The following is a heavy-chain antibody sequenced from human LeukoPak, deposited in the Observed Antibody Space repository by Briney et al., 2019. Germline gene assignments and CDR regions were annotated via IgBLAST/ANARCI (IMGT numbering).Heavy chain of an antibody. CDR1: GFTFSSYS. CDR2: ISSSSSTI. CDR3: ARCKTANWFDP. J-gene: IGHJ5*02. Sequence: PGGSLRLSCAASGFTFSSYSMNWVRQAPGKGLEWVSYISSSSSTIYYADSVKGRFTISRDNAKNSLYLQMNSLRAEDTAVYYCARCKTANWFDPWGQGTLVTVSS. V-gene: IGHV3-48*01. D-gene: IGHD2-21*02.